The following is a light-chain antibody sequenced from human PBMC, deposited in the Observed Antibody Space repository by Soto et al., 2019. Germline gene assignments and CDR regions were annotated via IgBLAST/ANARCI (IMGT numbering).Light chain of an antibody. CDR1: SSDVGGYNY. J-gene: IGLJ1*01. CDR3: NSYTSSRTYV. CDR2: DVS. V-gene: IGLV2-14*01. Sequence: QSVLTQPASVSGSPGQSITISCTGTSSDVGGYNYVSWYQQHPGKAPKLVIYDVSNRPSGVSNRFSGSKSGNTASLTISGLQAEDEADYYCNSYTSSRTYVFGTGTKDTLL.